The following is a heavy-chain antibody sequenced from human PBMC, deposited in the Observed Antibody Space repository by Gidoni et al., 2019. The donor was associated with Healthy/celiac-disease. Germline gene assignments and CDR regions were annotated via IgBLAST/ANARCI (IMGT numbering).Heavy chain of an antibody. J-gene: IGHJ6*02. Sequence: EVQLVESGGGLVQPGRSRRLSCTASGFTLVAYAMSGVRQATGKGLEWVGFIRSKAYGGTTEYAASVKGRFTISRDDSKSIAYLQMNSLKTEDTAVYYCTRDGVGMTTVVTPAWYYYYGMDVWGQGTTVTVSS. V-gene: IGHV3-49*04. CDR1: GFTLVAYA. CDR2: IRSKAYGGTT. CDR3: TRDGVGMTTVVTPAWYYYYGMDV. D-gene: IGHD4-17*01.